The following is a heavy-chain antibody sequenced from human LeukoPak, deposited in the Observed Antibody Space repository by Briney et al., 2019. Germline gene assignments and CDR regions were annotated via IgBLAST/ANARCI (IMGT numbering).Heavy chain of an antibody. CDR1: GGSVSSYY. Sequence: SETLSLTCTVSGGSVSSYYWSWIRQPPGKGLERIGYFYYSGSTNYNPALKSRVTISVDTSKNQFSLKLSSVTAADTAVYYCARLTGSRWGQGTLVTVSS. V-gene: IGHV4-59*02. D-gene: IGHD7-27*01. J-gene: IGHJ4*02. CDR2: FYYSGST. CDR3: ARLTGSR.